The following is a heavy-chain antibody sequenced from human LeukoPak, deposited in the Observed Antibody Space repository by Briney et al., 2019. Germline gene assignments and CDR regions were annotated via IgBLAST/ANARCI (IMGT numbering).Heavy chain of an antibody. Sequence: PGGSLRLSCAASGFTFSDYYMSWIRQAPGKGLEWVSYISSSSSYTNYSDSVKGRFTISRDNAKNSLYLQMNSLRAEDTAVYYCARVYSSWDPFDYWGQGTLVTVSS. CDR2: ISSSSSYT. V-gene: IGHV3-11*06. J-gene: IGHJ4*02. CDR3: ARVYSSWDPFDY. CDR1: GFTFSDYY. D-gene: IGHD6-13*01.